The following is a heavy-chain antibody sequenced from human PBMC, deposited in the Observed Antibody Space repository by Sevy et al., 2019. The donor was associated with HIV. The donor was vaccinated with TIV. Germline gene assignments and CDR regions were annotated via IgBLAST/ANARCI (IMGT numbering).Heavy chain of an antibody. CDR1: GFTVSSNY. J-gene: IGHJ6*02. D-gene: IGHD1-26*01. Sequence: GGSLRLSCAASGFTVSSNYMSWVRQAPGKGLEWVSVIYSGGSTYYADSVKGRFTISRDNSKNTRYLQMNSLRAEDTAVYYCARELPPAHYYYYGMDVWGQGTTVTVSS. CDR3: ARELPPAHYYYYGMDV. CDR2: IYSGGST. V-gene: IGHV3-53*01.